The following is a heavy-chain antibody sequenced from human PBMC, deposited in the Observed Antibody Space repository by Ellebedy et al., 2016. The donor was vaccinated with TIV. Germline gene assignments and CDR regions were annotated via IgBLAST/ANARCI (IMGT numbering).Heavy chain of an antibody. CDR3: ARVREGGFSYGLFDC. CDR2: INPSDGTT. J-gene: IGHJ4*02. D-gene: IGHD5-18*01. CDR1: GYTFTSYY. V-gene: IGHV1-46*01. Sequence: ASSVKVSCKASGYTFTSYYMVWVRHPPGQRLEWMGMINPSDGTTSYAQSFQDRVTMTRDTSTNTVDMELSSLTSEDTAVYYCARVREGGFSYGLFDCWGQGTLVTVSS.